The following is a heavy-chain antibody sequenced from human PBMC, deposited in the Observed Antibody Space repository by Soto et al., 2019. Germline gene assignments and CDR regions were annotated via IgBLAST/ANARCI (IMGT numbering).Heavy chain of an antibody. J-gene: IGHJ4*02. CDR2: INHSGST. D-gene: IGHD6-13*01. Sequence: QVQLQQWGAGLLKPSETLSLTCAVYGGSFSGYYWSWIRQPPGKGLEWIGEINHSGSTNYNPSLKSRVTISVDTSKNQFSLKLSSVTAADTAVYYCARVVQQLENFDYWGQGTLVTVSS. CDR1: GGSFSGYY. CDR3: ARVVQQLENFDY. V-gene: IGHV4-34*01.